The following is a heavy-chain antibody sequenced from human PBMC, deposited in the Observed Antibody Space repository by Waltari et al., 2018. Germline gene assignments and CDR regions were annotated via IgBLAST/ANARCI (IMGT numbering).Heavy chain of an antibody. CDR3: TRGGNYDFWSHSPFVDP. CDR2: IRHPGST. D-gene: IGHD3-3*01. V-gene: IGHV4-34*01. Sequence: QVQLQQWGAGLLKPSETLSLPWAVSGASFPSYYWGWVRPSPGEGLEWIGQIRHPGSTNYNPSLKSRVTISVDTSTSQFSLKLYSVTAADTGLYYCTRGGNYDFWSHSPFVDPWGQGTLVTVSS. J-gene: IGHJ5*02. CDR1: GASFPSYY.